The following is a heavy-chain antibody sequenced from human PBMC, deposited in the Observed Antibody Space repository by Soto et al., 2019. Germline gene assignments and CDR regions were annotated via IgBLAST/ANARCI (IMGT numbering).Heavy chain of an antibody. V-gene: IGHV3-30*18. CDR2: ISYDGSNK. J-gene: IGHJ4*02. Sequence: GGSLRLSCAASGFTFSSYGMHWVRQAPGKGLEWVAVISYDGSNKYYADSVKGRFTISRDNSKNTLYLQMNSLSTEDTAVYYCAKESGEYYFDYWGQGTLVTVSS. CDR3: AKESGEYYFDY. D-gene: IGHD7-27*01. CDR1: GFTFSSYG.